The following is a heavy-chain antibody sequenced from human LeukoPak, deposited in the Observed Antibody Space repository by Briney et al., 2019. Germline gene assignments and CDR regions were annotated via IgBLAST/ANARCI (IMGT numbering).Heavy chain of an antibody. CDR3: AGGSEVGGTEKNALDI. CDR2: INPNSVDT. D-gene: IGHD1-26*01. Sequence: ASVKVSCKTSGYTFTGYYIHWVRQAPGQGLEWMGWINPNSVDTRYAQKFQDRVTMTRDTSITTAYMELSGLRSDDTALYYCAGGSEVGGTEKNALDIWGQGTMVTVSS. V-gene: IGHV1-2*02. J-gene: IGHJ3*02. CDR1: GYTFTGYY.